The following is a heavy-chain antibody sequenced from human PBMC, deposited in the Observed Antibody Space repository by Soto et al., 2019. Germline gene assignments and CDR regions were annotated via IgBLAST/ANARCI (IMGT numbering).Heavy chain of an antibody. V-gene: IGHV3-74*01. CDR1: GFTFSSYA. Sequence: PGGSLRLSCAASGFTFSSYAMSWVRQAPGKGLEWVSRINSNGSSTNYADSVKGRFTISRDNARNTLYLHMNSLRDEDTAVYYCARVGYCARGVCPNFDFWGQGTLVTVSS. CDR3: ARVGYCARGVCPNFDF. CDR2: INSNGSST. D-gene: IGHD2-8*01. J-gene: IGHJ4*02.